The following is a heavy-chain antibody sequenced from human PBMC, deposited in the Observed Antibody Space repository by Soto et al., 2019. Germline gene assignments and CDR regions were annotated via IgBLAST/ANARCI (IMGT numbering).Heavy chain of an antibody. CDR3: ARDFLWGWLPPTPQDYGMDV. J-gene: IGHJ6*02. D-gene: IGHD5-18*01. CDR2: ISSSSSYI. CDR1: GFTFSSYS. Sequence: GGSLRLSCAASGFTFSSYSMNWVRQAPGKGLEWVSSISSSSSYIYYADSVKGRFTISRDNAKNSLYLQMNSLRAEDTAVYYCARDFLWGWLPPTPQDYGMDVWGQGTTVTVSS. V-gene: IGHV3-21*01.